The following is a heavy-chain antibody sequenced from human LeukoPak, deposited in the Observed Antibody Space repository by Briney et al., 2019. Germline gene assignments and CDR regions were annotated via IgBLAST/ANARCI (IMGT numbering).Heavy chain of an antibody. Sequence: AGTLSLSCSGSGFTFRSYAMHWVRQAPGKGLESVSAISGNGGSTYYADSVKGTINISRDNSKNTLYLQMSSLRAEDTAVYYCVKRYYRDSGSLRGRFDYWGQGTLVRVSS. CDR2: ISGNGGST. D-gene: IGHD3-10*01. CDR3: VKRYYRDSGSLRGRFDY. V-gene: IGHV3-64D*06. J-gene: IGHJ4*02. CDR1: GFTFRSYA.